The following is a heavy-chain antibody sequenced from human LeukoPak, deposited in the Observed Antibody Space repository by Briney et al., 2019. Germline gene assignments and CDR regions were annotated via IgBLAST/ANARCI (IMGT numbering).Heavy chain of an antibody. J-gene: IGHJ4*02. CDR2: IIPIFGTA. CDR1: GGTFISYA. CDR3: AREQTGTGFFDY. D-gene: IGHD1-7*01. Sequence: ASVKVSCKASGGTFISYAISWVRQAPGQGLEWMGGIIPIFGTANYAQKFQGRVTITADESTSTAYMELSSLRSEDTAVYYCAREQTGTGFFDYWGQGTLVTVSS. V-gene: IGHV1-69*13.